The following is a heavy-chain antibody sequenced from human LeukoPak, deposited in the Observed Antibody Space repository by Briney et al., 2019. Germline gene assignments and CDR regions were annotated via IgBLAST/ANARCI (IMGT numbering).Heavy chain of an antibody. D-gene: IGHD3-10*01. CDR2: IYSGGST. CDR3: ARDHITMVRGVSVNYYYYGMDV. CDR1: GFTVSSNY. J-gene: IGHJ6*02. V-gene: IGHV3-53*01. Sequence: PGGSLRLSCAASGFTVSSNYMSWVRQAPGKGLGWVSVIYSGGSTYYADSVKGRFTISRDNSKNTLYLQMNSLRAEDTAVYYCARDHITMVRGVSVNYYYYGMDVWGQGTTVTVSS.